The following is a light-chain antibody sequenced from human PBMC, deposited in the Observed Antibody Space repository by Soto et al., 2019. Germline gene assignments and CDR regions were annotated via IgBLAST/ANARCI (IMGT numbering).Light chain of an antibody. Sequence: EIVLTQSPGTLSLSPGERATLSCRASQSVSSSYLAWYQQKPGQAPRLLIYGASSRATGIPDRFSGSGSGTDFTLTISRLEPEDFAVYYCQQYDGSPQAFGQGTKVDI. J-gene: IGKJ1*01. V-gene: IGKV3-20*01. CDR1: QSVSSSY. CDR3: QQYDGSPQA. CDR2: GAS.